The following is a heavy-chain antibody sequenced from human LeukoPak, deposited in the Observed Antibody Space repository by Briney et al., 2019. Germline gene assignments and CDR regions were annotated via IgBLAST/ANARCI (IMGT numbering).Heavy chain of an antibody. CDR1: GGSFSGYY. V-gene: IGHV4-34*01. D-gene: IGHD6-13*01. CDR2: INHSGST. J-gene: IGHJ4*02. Sequence: NPSETLSLTCAVYGGSFSGYYWSWIRQPPGKGLEWIGEINHSGSTNYNPSLKSRVTISVDTSKNQFSLKLSSVTAADTAVYYCARTMTPYISSWYLYWGQGTLVTVSS. CDR3: ARTMTPYISSWYLY.